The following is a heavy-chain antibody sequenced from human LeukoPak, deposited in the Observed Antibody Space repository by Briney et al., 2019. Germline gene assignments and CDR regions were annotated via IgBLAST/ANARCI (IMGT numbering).Heavy chain of an antibody. J-gene: IGHJ4*02. CDR3: AKHPSSGFYYFDF. CDR1: GFTFTTYT. D-gene: IGHD6-19*01. Sequence: GGSLRLTCAASGFTFTTYTMAWVRQAPGKGLEWVSTISGTGGSTTYADSVKGRFTISRDNSKNTLYLQMNSLRAEDTAIYFCAKHPSSGFYYFDFWGRGTLVTVSS. CDR2: ISGTGGST. V-gene: IGHV3-23*01.